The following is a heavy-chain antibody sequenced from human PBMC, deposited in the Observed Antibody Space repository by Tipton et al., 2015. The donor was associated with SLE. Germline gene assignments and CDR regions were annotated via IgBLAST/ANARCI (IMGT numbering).Heavy chain of an antibody. CDR3: ARHSSSWYKDWFDP. CDR2: IYYSGST. CDR1: GGSISSSSYY. Sequence: LRLSCTLSGGSISSSSYYWGWIRQPPGKGLEWIGSIYYSGSTYYNPSLKSRFTISVDTSKNQFSLKLSSVTAADTAVYYCARHSSSWYKDWFDPWGQGTLVTVSS. D-gene: IGHD6-13*01. J-gene: IGHJ5*02. V-gene: IGHV4-39*01.